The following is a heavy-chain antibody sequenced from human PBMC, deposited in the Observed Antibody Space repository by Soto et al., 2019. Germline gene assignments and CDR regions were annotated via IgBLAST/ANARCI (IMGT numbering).Heavy chain of an antibody. V-gene: IGHV4-61*02. CDR1: GGSISSGAYY. CDR3: ARDQGGDSSDLIYYFDY. D-gene: IGHD6-19*01. Sequence: PSETLSLTCSVSGGSISSGAYYWNWLRQHPRKGLEWIGRIYTSGSTNYNPSLKSRVTMSVDTSKNQFSLKLSSVTAADTAVYYCARDQGGDSSDLIYYFDYWGQGTLVTVSS. CDR2: IYTSGST. J-gene: IGHJ4*02.